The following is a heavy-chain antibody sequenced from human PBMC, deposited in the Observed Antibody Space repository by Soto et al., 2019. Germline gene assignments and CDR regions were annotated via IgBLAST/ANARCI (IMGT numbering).Heavy chain of an antibody. CDR1: GGSISSYY. V-gene: IGHV4-59*01. CDR3: ARDDEGTTHNGFDP. D-gene: IGHD4-4*01. J-gene: IGHJ5*02. CDR2: IYYSGST. Sequence: SETLSLTCTVSGGSISSYYWSWIRQPPGKGLEWIGYIYYSGSTNYNPSLKSRVTISVDTSKNQFSLKLSSVTAADTAVYYCARDDEGTTHNGFDPWGQGTLVTVSS.